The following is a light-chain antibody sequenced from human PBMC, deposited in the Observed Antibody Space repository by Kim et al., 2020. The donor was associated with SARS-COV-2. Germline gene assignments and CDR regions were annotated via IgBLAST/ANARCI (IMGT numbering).Light chain of an antibody. CDR3: GSKAGSNAFV. CDR1: RSDVGYYYY. J-gene: IGLJ1*01. Sequence: GQSVTISCTGTRSDVGYYYYVSWYQQHPGKAPKLVIYEVTKRPSGVPDRFSGSKSGNTASLTVSGLQPDDEAEYYCGSKAGSNAFVFGTGTKVTVL. CDR2: EVT. V-gene: IGLV2-8*01.